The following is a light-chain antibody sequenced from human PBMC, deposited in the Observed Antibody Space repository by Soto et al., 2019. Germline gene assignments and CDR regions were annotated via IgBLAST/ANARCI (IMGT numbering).Light chain of an antibody. CDR3: QQYNDWPLT. J-gene: IGKJ1*01. Sequence: EILMTQSPVTLSVSPCERATLSGRASQSVSSNLAWYQQKPGQAPSLLIYGAFTRATGIPARFSGTGSGTEFTLTISSLQSEDFALYYCQQYNDWPLTFGQGTKV. V-gene: IGKV3-15*01. CDR1: QSVSSN. CDR2: GAF.